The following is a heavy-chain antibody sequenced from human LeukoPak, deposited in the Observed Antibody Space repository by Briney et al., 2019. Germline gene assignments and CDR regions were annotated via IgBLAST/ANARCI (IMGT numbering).Heavy chain of an antibody. V-gene: IGHV3-20*04. Sequence: GGSLRLSCAASRFTFTSYGMSWVRQAPGKGLEWVSGINWNGGSTGYADSVKGRFTISRDNAKNSLYLQMNSLGAEDTALYYCARVGESIAAPYYYYMDVWGKGTTVTVSS. CDR2: INWNGGST. D-gene: IGHD6-6*01. CDR3: ARVGESIAAPYYYYMDV. J-gene: IGHJ6*03. CDR1: RFTFTSYG.